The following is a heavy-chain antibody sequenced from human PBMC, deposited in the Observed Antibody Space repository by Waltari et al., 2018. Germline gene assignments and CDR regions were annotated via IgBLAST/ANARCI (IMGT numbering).Heavy chain of an antibody. CDR1: GYSISSGYS. D-gene: IGHD4-4*01. CDR3: ARLSSEAPPAARNYYFDY. Sequence: QVQLQESGPGLVKPSETLSLTCAVSGYSISSGYSWGWIRQPPGKGLEWIGSIYHSGSTYYNPSLKSRVTISVDTSKNQFSLKLSSVTAADTAVYYCARLSSEAPPAARNYYFDYWGQGTLVTVSS. V-gene: IGHV4-38-2*01. CDR2: IYHSGST. J-gene: IGHJ4*02.